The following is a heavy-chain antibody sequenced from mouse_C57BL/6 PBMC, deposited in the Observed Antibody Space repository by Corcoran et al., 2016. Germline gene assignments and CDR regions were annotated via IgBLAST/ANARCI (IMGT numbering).Heavy chain of an antibody. CDR3: ARQVYDYGDYAMDY. J-gene: IGHJ4*01. CDR2: INPNNGGT. Sequence: EVQLQQSGPELVKPGASVKIPCKASGYTFTDYNMDWVKQSHGKSLEWIGDINPNNGGTIYNQKFKGKATLTVDKSSSTAYMELRSLTSEDTAVYYCARQVYDYGDYAMDYWGQGTSVTVSS. D-gene: IGHD2-4*01. V-gene: IGHV1-18*01. CDR1: GYTFTDYN.